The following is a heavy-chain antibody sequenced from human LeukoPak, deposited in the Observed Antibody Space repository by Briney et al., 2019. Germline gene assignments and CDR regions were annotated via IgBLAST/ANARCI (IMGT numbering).Heavy chain of an antibody. CDR2: INPNSGGT. CDR3: ARDRPSYDYVWGSYRYEY. CDR1: GYTFTGYY. V-gene: IGHV1-2*02. J-gene: IGHJ4*02. D-gene: IGHD3-16*02. Sequence: ASVKVSCKASGYTFTGYYMHWVRQAPGQGLEWMGWINPNSGGTNYAQKFQGRVTMTRDTSISTAYMELSRLRSDDTAVYYCARDRPSYDYVWGSYRYEYWGQGTLVTVSS.